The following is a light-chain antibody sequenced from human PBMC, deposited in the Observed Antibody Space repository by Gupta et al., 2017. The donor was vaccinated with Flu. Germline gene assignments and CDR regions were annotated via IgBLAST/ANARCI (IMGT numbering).Light chain of an antibody. CDR2: DDR. V-gene: IGLV3-21*02. CDR3: QVWDGSSDHSCM. CDR1: NIGRKR. Sequence: SSVLTQPPSVSVAPGQTARITCGGDNIGRKRAHWYQQKAGQAPGLVVYDDRDRHSGIPERLSGSNSGSAATLTISRVEAGDEADDYCQVWDGSSDHSCMVGGGTKLTVL. J-gene: IGLJ2*01.